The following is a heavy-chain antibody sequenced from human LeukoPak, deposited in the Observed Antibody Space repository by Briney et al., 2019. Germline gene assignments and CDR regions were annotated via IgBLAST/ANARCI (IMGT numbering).Heavy chain of an antibody. J-gene: IGHJ4*02. CDR2: IIPIFGTA. V-gene: IGHV1-69*06. CDR3: ATPTMVHRGAFDY. CDR1: GGTFSSYA. Sequence: SVKVSCKASGGTFSSYAISWVRQAPGQGLEWMGGIIPIFGTANYAQKFQGRVTMTEDTSTDTAYMELSSLRSEDTAVYYCATPTMVHRGAFDYWGQGTLVTVSS. D-gene: IGHD3-10*01.